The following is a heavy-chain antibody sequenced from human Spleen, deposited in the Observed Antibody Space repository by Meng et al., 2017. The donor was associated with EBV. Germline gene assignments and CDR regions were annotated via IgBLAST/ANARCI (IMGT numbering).Heavy chain of an antibody. CDR1: RYTFPVYY. V-gene: IGHV1-2*06. J-gene: IGHJ4*02. CDR3: AREEGIAVAGTHSY. D-gene: IGHD6-19*01. Sequence: VLLVQSGGVVQEPGASVKVFCKASRYTFPVYYIHWVRQAPRQGLEWMGRINPDSGATKYAQKFQGRVTMTRDTSISTAFMEVSRLRSDDTALYYCAREEGIAVAGTHSYWGQGTLVTVSS. CDR2: INPDSGAT.